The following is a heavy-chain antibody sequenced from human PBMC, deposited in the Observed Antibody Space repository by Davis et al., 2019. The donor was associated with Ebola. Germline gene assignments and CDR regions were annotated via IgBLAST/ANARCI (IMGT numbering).Heavy chain of an antibody. CDR3: ARELLCFRELWYYYGMDV. D-gene: IGHD3-10*01. CDR1: GGSFSGYY. Sequence: MPGGSLRLSCAVYGGSFSGYYWSWIRKPPGKGLEWIGEINHSGSTNYNPSLKSRVTISVDTSKNQFSLKLSSVASADTAVYYCARELLCFRELWYYYGMDVWGQGTTVTVSS. V-gene: IGHV4-34*01. J-gene: IGHJ6*02. CDR2: INHSGST.